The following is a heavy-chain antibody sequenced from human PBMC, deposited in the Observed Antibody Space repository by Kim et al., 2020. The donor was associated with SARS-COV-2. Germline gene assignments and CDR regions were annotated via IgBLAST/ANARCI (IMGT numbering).Heavy chain of an antibody. D-gene: IGHD2-2*01. CDR3: ARRGGEYQLLSYAFDI. Sequence: SVKVSCKASGGTFSSYAISWVRQAPGQGLEWMGRIIPILGIANYAQKFQGRVTITADKSTSTAYMELSSLRSEDTAVYYCARRGGEYQLLSYAFDIWGQGTMVTVSS. J-gene: IGHJ3*02. CDR2: IIPILGIA. V-gene: IGHV1-69*04. CDR1: GGTFSSYA.